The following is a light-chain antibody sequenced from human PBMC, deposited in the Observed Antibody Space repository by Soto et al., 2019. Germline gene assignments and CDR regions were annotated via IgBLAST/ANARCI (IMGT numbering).Light chain of an antibody. CDR3: QQNYSPPPIT. V-gene: IGKV3-15*01. CDR2: AAS. J-gene: IGKJ5*01. Sequence: ILVPQSPATLSVSPGERATLSCRASQVSSSYLAWYQQKPGQAPRLLIYAASSRATGIPDRFSGSGSGTDFTLTISSLQPEDFATYYCQQNYSPPPITFGQGTRLEIK. CDR1: QVSSSY.